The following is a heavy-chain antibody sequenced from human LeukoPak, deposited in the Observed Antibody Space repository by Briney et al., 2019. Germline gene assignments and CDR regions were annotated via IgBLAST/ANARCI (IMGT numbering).Heavy chain of an antibody. D-gene: IGHD2-2*01. J-gene: IGHJ5*02. CDR3: ARAQPAGVGNWFDP. Sequence: SQTLSLTCAISGDSVSSNSAAWNWIRQSPSRGLEWLGRTYYRSKWYNDYALSVKSRITINPDTSKNQFSLQLNSVTLEDTAVYYCARAQPAGVGNWFDPWGQGTLVTVSS. CDR1: GDSVSSNSAA. CDR2: TYYRSKWYN. V-gene: IGHV6-1*01.